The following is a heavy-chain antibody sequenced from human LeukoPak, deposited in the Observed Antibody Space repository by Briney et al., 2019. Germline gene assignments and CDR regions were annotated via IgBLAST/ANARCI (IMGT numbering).Heavy chain of an antibody. CDR1: GFTFSNYN. J-gene: IGHJ4*02. CDR3: ARAFGPAGATKDY. CDR2: ISGSSSFI. Sequence: PGGSLRLSCAASGFTFSNYNMNWVRQAPGKGLEWVSSISGSSSFIYYADSVKGQFTISRDNAKTSLYLQMNSLRAEDTAVYYCARAFGPAGATKDYWGQGTLVTVSS. V-gene: IGHV3-21*01. D-gene: IGHD1-26*01.